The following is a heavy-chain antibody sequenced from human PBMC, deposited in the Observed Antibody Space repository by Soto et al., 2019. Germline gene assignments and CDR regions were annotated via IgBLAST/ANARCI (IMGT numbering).Heavy chain of an antibody. D-gene: IGHD5-18*01. J-gene: IGHJ4*02. Sequence: GGSLRLSCAASGFMFSAYWMSWVRQAPGKGLEWVANIHGDGGKIYYVDSVKGRFTISRDNAKRSLYLQMNSLRAEDTAVYYCARDFYGGYTYGPGDYWGQGALVTVSS. CDR1: GFMFSAYW. CDR2: IHGDGGKI. CDR3: ARDFYGGYTYGPGDY. V-gene: IGHV3-7*01.